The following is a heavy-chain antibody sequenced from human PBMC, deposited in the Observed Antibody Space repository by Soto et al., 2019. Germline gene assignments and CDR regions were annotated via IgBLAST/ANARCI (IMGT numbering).Heavy chain of an antibody. J-gene: IGHJ4*02. D-gene: IGHD1-1*01. V-gene: IGHV1-2*02. Sequence: ASVKVSCKASGYTFSDYYIHWVRQAPGQGLEWMEWINPNSGGTKYASKFQGGVTMTRYTCITTAYMELSRLRSGDTAVYYCAREPATAKPEGVDFWGQGTLVTVSS. CDR1: GYTFSDYY. CDR3: AREPATAKPEGVDF. CDR2: INPNSGGT.